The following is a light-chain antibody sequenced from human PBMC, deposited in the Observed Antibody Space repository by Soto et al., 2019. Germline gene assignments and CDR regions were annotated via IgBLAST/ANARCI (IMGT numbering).Light chain of an antibody. CDR2: GAS. CDR3: QQYGSSPQT. Sequence: EIVLTQSPGTLSLSPGERATLSCRASQSVSSSYLAWYQQKPGQAPRLLIYGASSRATGIPDRFSGSGSGTDFTLTISRLEPEDFAVHYCQQYGSSPQTLGQGTKVDIK. CDR1: QSVSSSY. J-gene: IGKJ1*01. V-gene: IGKV3-20*01.